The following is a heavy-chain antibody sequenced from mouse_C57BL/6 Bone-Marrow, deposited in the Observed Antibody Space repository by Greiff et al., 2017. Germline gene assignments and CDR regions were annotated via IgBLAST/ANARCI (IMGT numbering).Heavy chain of an antibody. J-gene: IGHJ4*01. CDR2: ISDGGSYT. V-gene: IGHV5-4*01. CDR3: ARPGGSSPYYYAMDY. D-gene: IGHD1-1*01. CDR1: GFTFSSYA. Sequence: EVQLVESGGGLVKPGGSLKLSCAASGFTFSSYAMSWVRQTPEKRLGWVATISDGGSYTYYPDNVKGRFTITRDNAKNNLYLQMSHLKSEDTAMYYCARPGGSSPYYYAMDYWGQGTSVTVSS.